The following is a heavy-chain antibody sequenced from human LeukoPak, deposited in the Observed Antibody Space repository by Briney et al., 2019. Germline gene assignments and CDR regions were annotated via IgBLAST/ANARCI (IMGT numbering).Heavy chain of an antibody. D-gene: IGHD3-3*01. CDR1: GGTFSSYV. Sequence: AASVKVSCKASGGTFSSYVISWVRQAPGQGLEWMGGIIPFFGTANYAQKFQGRVTITADESTSTAYMELSSLRSEDTAVYYCARDLTPSTLNYDFLSCYGMGNFFFYMDVWGKGTTVTGSS. J-gene: IGHJ6*03. CDR2: IIPFFGTA. CDR3: ARDLTPSTLNYDFLSCYGMGNFFFYMDV. V-gene: IGHV1-69*13.